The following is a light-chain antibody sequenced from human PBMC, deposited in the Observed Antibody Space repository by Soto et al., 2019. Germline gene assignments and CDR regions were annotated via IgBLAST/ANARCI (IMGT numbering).Light chain of an antibody. Sequence: EIVMTQSPVTLSVSPGERATLSCWASQSINSDLAWYQQKPGQSPRLLIYGASTRATGIPARFSGSGSGTYFTLTISSLQSEDFAIYYCQQYNNWPLTFGGGAKVEIK. V-gene: IGKV3-15*01. CDR3: QQYNNWPLT. CDR2: GAS. J-gene: IGKJ4*01. CDR1: QSINSD.